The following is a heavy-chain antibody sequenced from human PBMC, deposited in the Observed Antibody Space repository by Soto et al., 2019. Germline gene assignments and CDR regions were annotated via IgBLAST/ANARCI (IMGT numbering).Heavy chain of an antibody. CDR1: GFTFSSYS. V-gene: IGHV3-21*04. Sequence: GGSLRLSCAASGFTFSSYSMNWVRQAPGKGLEWVLSISCSTSYIYYADSVKGRFTISRDDSKNTVYLQMNSLKIDDSAVYYCTSRRDLTPVDPLDYWGRGTLVTVSS. J-gene: IGHJ4*02. D-gene: IGHD2-21*01. CDR2: ISCSTSYI. CDR3: TSRRDLTPVDPLDY.